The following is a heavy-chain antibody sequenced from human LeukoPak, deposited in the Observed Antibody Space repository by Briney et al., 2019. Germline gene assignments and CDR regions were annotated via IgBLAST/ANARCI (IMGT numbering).Heavy chain of an antibody. V-gene: IGHV4-34*11. J-gene: IGHJ6*02. CDR3: ARGYDIDV. CDR1: GGSFSGYY. CDR2: IYYTGTT. Sequence: SETLSLTCAVYGGSFSGYYWSWIRQPPGKALEWIGYIYYTGTTKYNPSLKSRATISLDTSKNQFSLKLTSVTAADTALFFCARGYDIDVWGQGTTVTVSS.